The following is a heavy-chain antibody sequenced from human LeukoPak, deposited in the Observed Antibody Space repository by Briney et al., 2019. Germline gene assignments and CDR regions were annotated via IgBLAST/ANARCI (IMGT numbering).Heavy chain of an antibody. CDR3: AKGRWELSPLD. D-gene: IGHD1-26*01. V-gene: IGHV3-23*01. CDR1: GFTFSSYS. Sequence: GGSLRLSCAASGFTFSSYSMNWVRQAPGKGLEWVSAISGSGGSTYYADSVKGRFTISRDNSKNTLYLQMNSLRAEDTAVYYCAKGRWELSPLDWGQGTLVTVSS. J-gene: IGHJ4*02. CDR2: ISGSGGST.